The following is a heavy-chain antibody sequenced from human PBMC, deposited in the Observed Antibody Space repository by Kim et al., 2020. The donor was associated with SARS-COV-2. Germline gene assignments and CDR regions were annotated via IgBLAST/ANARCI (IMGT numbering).Heavy chain of an antibody. J-gene: IGHJ4*01. Sequence: GGSLRLSCEVSGITFSSNAMTWVRQAPGKGLEWVSTIVGSGLASYYADSVKGWFTISRDNSKTTLFLQMNSLRAEDTAVYYRARDSGANWNQYYFKYWG. CDR2: IVGSGLAS. V-gene: IGHV3-23*01. CDR1: GITFSSNA. D-gene: IGHD1-20*01. CDR3: ARDSGANWNQYYFKY.